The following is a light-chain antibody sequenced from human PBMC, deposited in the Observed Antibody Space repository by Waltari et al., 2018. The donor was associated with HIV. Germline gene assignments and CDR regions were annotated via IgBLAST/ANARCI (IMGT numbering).Light chain of an antibody. CDR2: RAS. CDR3: QHYNTFRWT. Sequence: DIQMTQSPSTLSASVGDRVTITCRASQSIGDLLARYQQKPGKAPKLLIYRASSLESGVPSSFSGSGSGTQFTLTISSLQPDDFATYYCQHYNTFRWTFGQGTKVEIK. CDR1: QSIGDL. V-gene: IGKV1-5*03. J-gene: IGKJ1*01.